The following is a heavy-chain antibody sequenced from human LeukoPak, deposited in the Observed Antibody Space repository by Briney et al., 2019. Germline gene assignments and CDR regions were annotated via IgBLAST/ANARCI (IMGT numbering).Heavy chain of an antibody. D-gene: IGHD2-2*02. CDR3: AKEWDCSSTSCYSGTRNWFDP. Sequence: GGSLRLSCAASGFTFNNYVMSWVRQASGKGLEWVSTINGGGYNTYYADSVKGRFTISRDNSKNTLYLQMNSLRAEDTAVYYCAKEWDCSSTSCYSGTRNWFDPWGQGTLVTVSS. V-gene: IGHV3-23*01. J-gene: IGHJ5*02. CDR1: GFTFNNYV. CDR2: INGGGYNT.